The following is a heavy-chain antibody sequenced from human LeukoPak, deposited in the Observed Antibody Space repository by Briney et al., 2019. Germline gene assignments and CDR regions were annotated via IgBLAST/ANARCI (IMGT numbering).Heavy chain of an antibody. CDR1: EFTFSSYT. CDR3: ARGAYGDGYYFDS. Sequence: GGSLRLSCAASEFTFSSYTMNWVRQAPGKGLEWVSSISYSSSYIYYADSVKGRFTISRDNAENSLYLQMNSLRVEDTAVYYCARGAYGDGYYFDSWGQGTLVTVSS. CDR2: ISYSSSYI. J-gene: IGHJ4*02. V-gene: IGHV3-21*01. D-gene: IGHD4-17*01.